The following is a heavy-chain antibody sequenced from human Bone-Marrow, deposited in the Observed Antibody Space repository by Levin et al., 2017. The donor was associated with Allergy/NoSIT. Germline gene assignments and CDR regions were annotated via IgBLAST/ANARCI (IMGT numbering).Heavy chain of an antibody. V-gene: IGHV1-69*13. CDR3: ARDRRLPLYYYDSSGETPGGQPNWVGVYYYYGMDV. CDR2: IIPIFGTA. J-gene: IGHJ6*02. D-gene: IGHD3-22*01. Sequence: SVKVSCKASGGTFSSYAISWVRQAPGQGLEWMGGIIPIFGTANYAQKFQGRVTITADESTSTAYMELSSLRSEDTAVYYCARDRRLPLYYYDSSGETPGGQPNWVGVYYYYGMDVWGQGTTVTVSS. CDR1: GGTFSSYA.